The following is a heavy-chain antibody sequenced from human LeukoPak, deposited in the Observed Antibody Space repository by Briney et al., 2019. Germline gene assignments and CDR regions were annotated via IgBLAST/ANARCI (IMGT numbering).Heavy chain of an antibody. Sequence: SETLSLTCTVSGYSISSGYYWGWIRQPPGKGLEWIGSIYHSGSTYYNPSLQSRVTISVDTSKNQFSLNLTSVTAADTAVYYCARAASYCGGDCYAGAFDIWGQGTMVTVSS. CDR2: IYHSGST. J-gene: IGHJ3*02. CDR3: ARAASYCGGDCYAGAFDI. V-gene: IGHV4-38-2*02. CDR1: GYSISSGYY. D-gene: IGHD2-21*02.